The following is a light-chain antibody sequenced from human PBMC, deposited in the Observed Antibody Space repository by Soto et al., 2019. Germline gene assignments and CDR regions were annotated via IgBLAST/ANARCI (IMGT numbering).Light chain of an antibody. CDR3: SSYTCSSTLLA. CDR2: EVS. J-gene: IGLJ2*01. Sequence: QSVLTQPASVSGSPGQSITISCTGTSSDVGGYNYVSWYQQHPGKAPKLMIYEVSNRPSGVSNRFSGSKSGNTASLTISGLQAENEADSYCSSYTCSSTLLAFGRGSNLTVL. V-gene: IGLV2-14*01. CDR1: SSDVGGYNY.